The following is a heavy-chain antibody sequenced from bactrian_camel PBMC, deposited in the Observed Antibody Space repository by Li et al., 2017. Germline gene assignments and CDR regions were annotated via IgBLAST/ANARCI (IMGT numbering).Heavy chain of an antibody. J-gene: IGHJ4*01. D-gene: IGHD3*01. CDR1: GLTFADST. V-gene: IGHV3S40*01. Sequence: VQLVESGGALVQPGGPLRLSCAASGLTFADSTMSWVRQTPGKGIEWIPASQSGGGSTVYAGSIKGRFTLSRDDAKNTAYLEMNSLKPEDTAMYHCAAGRAGCPIPPATTYDYFAQGTQVTVS. CDR2: SQSGGGST. CDR3: AAGRAGCPIPPATTYDY.